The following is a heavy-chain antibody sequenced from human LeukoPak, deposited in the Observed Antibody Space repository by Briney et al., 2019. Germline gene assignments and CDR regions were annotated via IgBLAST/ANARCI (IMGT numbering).Heavy chain of an antibody. CDR1: GFTFSSYS. J-gene: IGHJ5*02. CDR2: ISSSSSSYI. V-gene: IGHV3-21*01. Sequence: KAGGSLRLSCAASGFTFSSYSMNWVRQAPGKGLEWVSSISSSSSSYIYYADSVKGRFTISRDNAKNSLYLQMNSLRAEDTAVYYCARVVTGVVVAATSWFDPWGQGTLVTVSS. D-gene: IGHD2-15*01. CDR3: ARVVTGVVVAATSWFDP.